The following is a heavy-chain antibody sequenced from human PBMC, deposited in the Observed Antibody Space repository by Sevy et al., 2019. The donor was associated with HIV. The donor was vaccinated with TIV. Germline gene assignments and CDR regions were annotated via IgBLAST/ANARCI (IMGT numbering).Heavy chain of an antibody. V-gene: IGHV3-48*02. CDR3: ARCPGHNSTDY. Sequence: GGSLRLSCAASGFTFDTYSLIWVRQTPGKGLEWLSFIGTAAGITYYADSVKGRFTISRDNAKNSLYLQMNSLRDEDTAVYYCARCPGHNSTDYWGQGTLVTVSS. CDR1: GFTFDTYS. J-gene: IGHJ4*02. D-gene: IGHD2-21*01. CDR2: IGTAAGIT.